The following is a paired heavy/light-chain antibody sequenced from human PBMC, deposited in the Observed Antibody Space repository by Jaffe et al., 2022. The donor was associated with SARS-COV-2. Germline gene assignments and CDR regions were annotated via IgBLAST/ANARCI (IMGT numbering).Light chain of an antibody. Sequence: QSALTQPRSVSGSPGQSVTISCTGTSSDVGYYNYVSWYQQHPGKAPKLMIYDVSKRPSGVPDRFSGSKSGNAASLTISGLQADDEADYYCCSYAGSYTWVFGGGTKLTVL. CDR2: DVS. J-gene: IGLJ2*01. V-gene: IGLV2-11*01. CDR1: SSDVGYYNY. CDR3: CSYAGSYTWV.
Heavy chain of an antibody. J-gene: IGHJ4*02. CDR3: APWGSGPTSWAFDY. D-gene: IGHD3-16*01. V-gene: IGHV3-23*04. Sequence: EVQLVESGGGLVQPGESLRLSCAASGLTFSAYGMSWVRQAPGKGLEWVSGVSSSGITTYYDDSVKGRFTISRDNSRNTLFLQMNSLRAEDTAVYYCAPWGSGPTSWAFDYWGQGTLVAVSS. CDR1: GLTFSAYG. CDR2: VSSSGITT.